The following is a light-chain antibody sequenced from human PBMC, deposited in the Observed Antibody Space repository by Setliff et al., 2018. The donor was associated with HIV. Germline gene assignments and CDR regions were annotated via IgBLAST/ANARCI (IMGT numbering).Light chain of an antibody. CDR2: EVS. CDR3: CSYAGSSTFAV. CDR1: SSDVGSYNL. J-gene: IGLJ3*02. Sequence: QSALTQPASVSESPGQSITISCTGTSSDVGSYNLVSWYRRYPGKAPTLMIYEVSRRPSGVSNRFSGSKSGNTASLTISGLQAEDEADYYCCSYAGSSTFAVFGGGTK. V-gene: IGLV2-23*02.